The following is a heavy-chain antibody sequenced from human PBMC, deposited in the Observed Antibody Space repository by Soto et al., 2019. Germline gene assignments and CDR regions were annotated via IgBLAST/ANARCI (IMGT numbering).Heavy chain of an antibody. CDR2: IGSSSTYK. Sequence: EVQLVESGGGLVKPGGSLRLSCAASGFTFSSHSMNWVRQAPGKGLEWVSSIGSSSTYKYYADSVKGRFTIARDNAKNSLYLQMNSLRAEDTAVYYCARDKRWELRLDQHNGMDVWGQGTTVTVSS. V-gene: IGHV3-21*01. CDR1: GFTFSSHS. D-gene: IGHD1-26*01. CDR3: ARDKRWELRLDQHNGMDV. J-gene: IGHJ6*02.